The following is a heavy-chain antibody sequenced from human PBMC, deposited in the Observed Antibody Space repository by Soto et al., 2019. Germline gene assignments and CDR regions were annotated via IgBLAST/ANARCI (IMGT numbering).Heavy chain of an antibody. CDR2: IIPILGIA. D-gene: IGHD2-2*01. V-gene: IGHV1-69*04. J-gene: IGHJ4*02. CDR1: GGTFSSYT. Sequence: SVKVSCKASGGTFSSYTISWVRQAPGQGLEWMGRIIPILGIANYAQKFQGRVTITADKSTSTAYMELSSLRSEDTAVYYCARDGCSSTSCYPTRPAYFDYWGQGTLVTVSS. CDR3: ARDGCSSTSCYPTRPAYFDY.